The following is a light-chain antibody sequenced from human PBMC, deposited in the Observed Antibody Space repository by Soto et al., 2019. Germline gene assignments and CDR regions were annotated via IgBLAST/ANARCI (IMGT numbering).Light chain of an antibody. Sequence: QLVLTQSPSASASLGASVKRTCTLSSGHSSYAIAWHQQQPEKGPRYLMKLNSDGSHSKGDGIPDRFSGSSSGAERYLTISSLQAEDEADYYCQTWGTGPRVFGGGTKLTVL. CDR1: SGHSSYA. CDR2: LNSDGSH. J-gene: IGLJ2*01. CDR3: QTWGTGPRV. V-gene: IGLV4-69*01.